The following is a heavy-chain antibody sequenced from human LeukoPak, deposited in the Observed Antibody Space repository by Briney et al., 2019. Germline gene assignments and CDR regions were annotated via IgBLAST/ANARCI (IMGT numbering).Heavy chain of an antibody. CDR1: GFTFSSYS. Sequence: GGSLRLSCAASGFTFSSYSMNWVRQAPGKGLEWVPSISSSSSYIYYADSVKGRFTISRDNAKNSLYLQMNSLRAEDTAVYYCASGPHRRAGNWFDPWGQGTLVTVFS. V-gene: IGHV3-21*01. CDR3: ASGPHRRAGNWFDP. J-gene: IGHJ5*02. CDR2: ISSSSSYI.